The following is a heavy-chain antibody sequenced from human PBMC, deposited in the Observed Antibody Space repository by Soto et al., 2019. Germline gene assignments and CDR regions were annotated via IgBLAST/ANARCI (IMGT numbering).Heavy chain of an antibody. CDR3: ARDPADRGEYFDY. V-gene: IGHV4-31*03. CDR1: GDSISRGGYY. J-gene: IGHJ4*02. Sequence: QVQLQESGPGLVKPSQTLSLTCTVSGDSISRGGYYWSWIRQHPGKGLEWIGYIYYTGSTYYNPSLKSRVTISVDTSKNQFSLKVSSVTAADTAVYYCARDPADRGEYFDYWGQGTLVTVSS. D-gene: IGHD3-10*01. CDR2: IYYTGST.